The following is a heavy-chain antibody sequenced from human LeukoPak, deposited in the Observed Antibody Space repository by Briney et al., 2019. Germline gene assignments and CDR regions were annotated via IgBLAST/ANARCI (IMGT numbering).Heavy chain of an antibody. CDR1: VFTFSDYF. CDR3: ATSQSSVAGIVGD. J-gene: IGHJ4*02. V-gene: IGHV3-11*04. CDR2: ISGSGSNK. D-gene: IGHD6-19*01. Sequence: PGGSLRLSCAASVFTFSDYFMTWIRQAPGTRLEWVSYISGSGSNKYYADSVRGRFTISRDNAKNSLYLQMNNLRVEDTAVYYCATSQSSVAGIVGDWGQGTLVTVSS.